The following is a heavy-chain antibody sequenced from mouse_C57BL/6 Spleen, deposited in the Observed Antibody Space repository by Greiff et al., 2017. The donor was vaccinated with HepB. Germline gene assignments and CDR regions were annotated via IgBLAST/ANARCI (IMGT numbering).Heavy chain of an antibody. V-gene: IGHV1-69*01. D-gene: IGHD4-1*01. CDR2: IDPSDSYT. Sequence: QLQQPGAELVMPGASVKLSCKASGYTFTSYWMHWVKQRPGQGLEWIGEIDPSDSYTNYNQKFKGKSTLTVDKSSSTAYMQLSSLTSEDSAVYYCARVLGRGYAMDYWGQGTAVTVSS. J-gene: IGHJ4*01. CDR1: GYTFTSYW. CDR3: ARVLGRGYAMDY.